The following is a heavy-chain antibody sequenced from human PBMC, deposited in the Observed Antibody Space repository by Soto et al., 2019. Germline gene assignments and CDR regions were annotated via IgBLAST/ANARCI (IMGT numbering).Heavy chain of an antibody. D-gene: IGHD4-17*01. CDR2: IYYSGST. Sequence: SETLSLTCTVSGGSVSSGSYYWSWIRQPPGKGLEWIGYIYYSGSTNYNPSLKSRVTISVDTSKNQFSLKLSSVTAADTAVYYCARDNGASLREKYYYYGMDVWGQGTTVTVSS. CDR3: ARDNGASLREKYYYYGMDV. J-gene: IGHJ6*02. CDR1: GGSVSSGSYY. V-gene: IGHV4-61*01.